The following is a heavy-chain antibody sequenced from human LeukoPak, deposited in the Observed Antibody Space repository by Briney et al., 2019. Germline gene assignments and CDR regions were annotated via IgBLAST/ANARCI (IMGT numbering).Heavy chain of an antibody. Sequence: ASVKVSYKASGYTFTGYYMHWVRPAPGQGLEWMGWINPNSGGTNYAQKFQGRVTMTRDTSISTAYMELSRLRSDDTAVYYCARGGDLAYCGGDWYSAFGYWGQRTLVTVSS. CDR2: INPNSGGT. CDR1: GYTFTGYY. D-gene: IGHD2-21*02. V-gene: IGHV1-2*02. CDR3: ARGGDLAYCGGDWYSAFGY. J-gene: IGHJ4*02.